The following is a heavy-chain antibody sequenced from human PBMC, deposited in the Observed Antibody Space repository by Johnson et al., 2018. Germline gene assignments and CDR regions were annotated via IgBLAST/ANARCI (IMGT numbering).Heavy chain of an antibody. Sequence: VQLVESGGGVVQPGRSLRLSCAASGFTFSNYGMLWVRQTPGKGLEWVAIIWFDGTNTYYADSVKGRFPISRDNSKNTLDLQMNSLRAEDTAVYYCAKDPGGYSSSSEYFQHWGQGTLVTVSS. V-gene: IGHV3-33*06. D-gene: IGHD6-13*01. J-gene: IGHJ1*01. CDR2: IWFDGTNT. CDR3: AKDPGGYSSSSEYFQH. CDR1: GFTFSNYG.